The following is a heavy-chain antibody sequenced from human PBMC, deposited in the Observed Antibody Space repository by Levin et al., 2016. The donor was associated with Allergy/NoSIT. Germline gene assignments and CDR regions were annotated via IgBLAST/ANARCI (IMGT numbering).Heavy chain of an antibody. V-gene: IGHV3-33*01. Sequence: GGSLRLSCATSGFSFSDYGFHWVRQAPGKGLEWVAVIWYAGSDKYYADSVKGRFTISRDDSKNTLNLQMNSLRAEDTAVYYCARDAATSYYYGSGSGMDVWGQGTTVTVSS. D-gene: IGHD3-10*01. CDR1: GFSFSDYG. CDR2: IWYAGSDK. CDR3: ARDAATSYYYGSGSGMDV. J-gene: IGHJ6*02.